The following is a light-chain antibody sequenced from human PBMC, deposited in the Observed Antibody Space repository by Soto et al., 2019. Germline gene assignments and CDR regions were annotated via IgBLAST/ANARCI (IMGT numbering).Light chain of an antibody. Sequence: QSALTQPASVSGSPGQSITISCTGTSSDVGSYNLVSWYQQHPGKAPELMIYEGSNRPSGVSNRFSGSKSGNTASLTISGLQAEDEADYYCCSYAGSSTYVFGTGTKLTVL. V-gene: IGLV2-23*01. CDR3: CSYAGSSTYV. CDR1: SSDVGSYNL. J-gene: IGLJ1*01. CDR2: EGS.